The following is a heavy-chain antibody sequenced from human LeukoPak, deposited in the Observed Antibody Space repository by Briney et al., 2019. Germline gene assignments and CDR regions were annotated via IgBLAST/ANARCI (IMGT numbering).Heavy chain of an antibody. D-gene: IGHD3-9*01. J-gene: IGHJ5*02. V-gene: IGHV4-39*07. CDR1: TFSSYA. CDR3: ARVTYDILTGYSLGWFDP. Sequence: TFSSYAMSWVRQPPGKGLEWIGSIYYSGSTYYNPSLKSRVTISVDTSKNQFSPKLSSVTAADTAVYYCARVTYDILTGYSLGWFDPWGQGTQVTVSS. CDR2: IYYSGST.